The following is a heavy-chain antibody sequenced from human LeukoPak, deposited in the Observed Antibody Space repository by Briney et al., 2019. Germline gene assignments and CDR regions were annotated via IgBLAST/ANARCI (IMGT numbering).Heavy chain of an antibody. J-gene: IGHJ4*02. Sequence: GGSLRLSCAASGFTFSSYWMSWVRQAPGKGLEWVANIKQDGSEKYYVDSVKGRFTIYRDNAKNSLYLQMNSLRAEDTAVYYCARGGVTGTTFHWGQGTLGTVSS. CDR2: IKQDGSEK. D-gene: IGHD1-20*01. V-gene: IGHV3-7*01. CDR1: GFTFSSYW. CDR3: ARGGVTGTTFH.